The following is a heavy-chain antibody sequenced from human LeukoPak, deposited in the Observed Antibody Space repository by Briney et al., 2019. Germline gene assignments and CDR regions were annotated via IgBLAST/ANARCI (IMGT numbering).Heavy chain of an antibody. CDR3: ARADPRAYNLDY. CDR1: GFTLSSYD. V-gene: IGHV3-13*01. J-gene: IGHJ4*02. Sequence: PGGSLRLSCAASGFTLSSYDMHWVRQTTGRGLEWVSGIGIAGDTYSAGSAKGRFTISRDNAKNSLYLQMNSLRAGDTAVYYCARADPRAYNLDYWGQGILVTVSS. D-gene: IGHD5-18*01. CDR2: IGIAGDT.